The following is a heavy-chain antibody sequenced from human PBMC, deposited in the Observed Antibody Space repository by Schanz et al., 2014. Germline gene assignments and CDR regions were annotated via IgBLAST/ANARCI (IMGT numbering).Heavy chain of an antibody. V-gene: IGHV3-11*06. CDR2: INTGSNYI. Sequence: VQLLESGGGLVQPGGSLRLSCAACGFIFSDYYMSWIRQAPGKGLEWISFINTGSNYINYADSVKGRFTISRDNSKNTLYLQMNSLRPEDTAVYYCARGGFGEVSYFDYWGQGTLVTVSS. CDR3: ARGGFGEVSYFDY. J-gene: IGHJ4*02. D-gene: IGHD3-10*01. CDR1: GFIFSDYY.